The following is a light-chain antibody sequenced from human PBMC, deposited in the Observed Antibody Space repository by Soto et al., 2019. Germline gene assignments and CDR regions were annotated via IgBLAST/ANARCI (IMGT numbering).Light chain of an antibody. CDR2: KTS. CDR1: QSISSW. J-gene: IGKJ4*01. V-gene: IGKV1-5*03. Sequence: DIQMTQSPSTLSASVGDRVTITCRASQSISSWLAWYQKKPGKAPNLLIYKTSSLESGVPSRFSGSGSGTEFTLTVNSLQPDDFATYYCQQYDSYPLTFGGGTXVDIK. CDR3: QQYDSYPLT.